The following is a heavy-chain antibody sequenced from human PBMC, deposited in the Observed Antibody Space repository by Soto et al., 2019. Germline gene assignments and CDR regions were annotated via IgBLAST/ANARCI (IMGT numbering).Heavy chain of an antibody. Sequence: PGGSLRLSCAASGFTFSSYAMSWVRQAPGKGLEWVSAISGSGGSTYYADSVKGRFTISRDNSKNTLYLQMNSLRAEDTAVYYCAKDYYYDSSGYYWGYYFDYWGQGTLVTVSS. D-gene: IGHD3-22*01. V-gene: IGHV3-23*01. J-gene: IGHJ4*02. CDR1: GFTFSSYA. CDR2: ISGSGGST. CDR3: AKDYYYDSSGYYWGYYFDY.